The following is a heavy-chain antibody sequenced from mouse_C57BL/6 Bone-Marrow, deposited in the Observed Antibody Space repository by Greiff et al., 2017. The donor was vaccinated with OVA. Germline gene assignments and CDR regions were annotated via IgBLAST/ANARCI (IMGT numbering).Heavy chain of an antibody. D-gene: IGHD2-2*01. V-gene: IGHV3-6*01. CDR3: ARGGVTPDYFDY. J-gene: IGHJ2*01. Sequence: EVQLLESGPGLVKPSQSLSLTCSVTGYSITSGYYWNWIRQFPGNQLEWMGYISYDGSNNYNPSLKNRISITRDTSKNQFFLKLNSVTTEDTATYYCARGGVTPDYFDYWGQGTTLTVSS. CDR2: ISYDGSN. CDR1: GYSITSGYY.